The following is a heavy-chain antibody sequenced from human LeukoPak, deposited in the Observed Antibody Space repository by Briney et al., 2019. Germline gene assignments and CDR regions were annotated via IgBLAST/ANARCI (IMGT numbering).Heavy chain of an antibody. Sequence: ASVKVSCKASGYTFTSYYMHWVRQAPGQGLEWMGIINPSGGSTSYAQKFQGRVTMTRDTSTSTVYMELSSLRSEDTAVYYCARDRSTRTYNLQYYFDYWGQGTLVTVSS. V-gene: IGHV1-46*01. J-gene: IGHJ4*02. CDR3: ARDRSTRTYNLQYYFDY. CDR2: INPSGGST. D-gene: IGHD1-1*01. CDR1: GYTFTSYY.